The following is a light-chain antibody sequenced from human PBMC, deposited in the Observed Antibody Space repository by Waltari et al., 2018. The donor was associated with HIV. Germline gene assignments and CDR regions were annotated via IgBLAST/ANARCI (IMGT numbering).Light chain of an antibody. CDR3: AAWDDSLSGWV. J-gene: IGLJ3*02. V-gene: IGLV1-47*01. CDR2: RNN. Sequence: PGQRVTISCSGSSSNIGSNYIYWYQQLPGTAPKLLIYRNNQRPSGVPDRFSGSKSGTSASLAISGLRSEDEADYSCAAWDDSLSGWVFGGGTKLTVL. CDR1: SSNIGSNY.